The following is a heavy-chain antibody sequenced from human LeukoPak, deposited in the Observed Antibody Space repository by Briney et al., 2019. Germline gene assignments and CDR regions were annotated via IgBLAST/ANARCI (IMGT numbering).Heavy chain of an antibody. CDR1: GFSYSTYW. V-gene: IGHV3-7*01. J-gene: IGHJ4*02. CDR3: ADLCQDGS. CDR2: IKEDGRTI. Sequence: GGSLRLSCVASGFSYSTYWMSWVRQAPGQGLEWVADIKEDGRTICYVDSVKGRFTISGDNTKKSLFLQVRSLRAEDTAVYYCADLCQDGSWGQGTRVTVSS.